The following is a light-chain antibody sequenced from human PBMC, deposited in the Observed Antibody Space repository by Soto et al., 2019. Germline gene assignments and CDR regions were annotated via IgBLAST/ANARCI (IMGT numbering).Light chain of an antibody. CDR1: SSLNAC. Sequence: DIQVTQSPSTLSASVGDRVTITCRASSSLNACLAWYQQKPGKAPQLLIYKSSGLESGVPSRFCGSGSATEFTITISSLQPDDFATYYCQQYNGYPWTFGQGTKVEIK. CDR2: KSS. J-gene: IGKJ1*01. CDR3: QQYNGYPWT. V-gene: IGKV1-5*03.